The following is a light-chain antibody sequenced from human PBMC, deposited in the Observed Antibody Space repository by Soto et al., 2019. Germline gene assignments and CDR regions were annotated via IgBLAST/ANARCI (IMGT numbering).Light chain of an antibody. CDR1: QSISSY. CDR2: AAS. CDR3: QQSYSTLWT. V-gene: IGKV1-39*01. Sequence: DIQMTQSPSSLSASVGDRVTITYRASQSISSYLNWYQQKPGKAPKLLIYAASSLQSGVPSRFSGSGSGTDFTLTISSLQLEDFATYYCQQSYSTLWTFGQGTKVEIK. J-gene: IGKJ1*01.